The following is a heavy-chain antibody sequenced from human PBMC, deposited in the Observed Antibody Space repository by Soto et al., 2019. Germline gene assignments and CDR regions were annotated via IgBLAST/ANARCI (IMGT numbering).Heavy chain of an antibody. J-gene: IGHJ5*02. Sequence: QVQLQESGPGLVKPSQTLSLTCTVSGGSISGDDYYWTWIRQPPGKGLEWIGYIYYSGNTYYNPSLRSRLTISLDASMNQFSLKLSSVTAADTAVYYCARVPPVPLEMASNRGWFHPWGQGTLVTVSS. D-gene: IGHD3-10*01. CDR1: GGSISGDDYY. CDR3: ARVPPVPLEMASNRGWFHP. CDR2: IYYSGNT. V-gene: IGHV4-30-4*01.